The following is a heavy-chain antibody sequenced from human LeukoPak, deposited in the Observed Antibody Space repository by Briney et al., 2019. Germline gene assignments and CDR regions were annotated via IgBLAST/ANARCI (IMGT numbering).Heavy chain of an antibody. Sequence: GGSLRLSCAVSGSTVNSNYMNWVRQAPGKGLEWVSLLYSGGSTYYADSVKGRFTISRDNSKNTLYLQMNSLRAEDTAFYYCARSRSFDWSPFDCWGQGVLVTVSS. V-gene: IGHV3-53*01. D-gene: IGHD3-9*01. CDR1: GSTVNSNY. CDR3: ARSRSFDWSPFDC. J-gene: IGHJ4*02. CDR2: LYSGGST.